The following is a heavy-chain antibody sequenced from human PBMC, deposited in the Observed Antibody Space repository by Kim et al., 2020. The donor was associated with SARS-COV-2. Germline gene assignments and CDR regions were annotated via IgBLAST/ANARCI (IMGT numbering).Heavy chain of an antibody. CDR3: ANGYSYGSQSYYFDY. D-gene: IGHD5-18*01. Sequence: QKFQGRVPITADDSTSTAYMELSSLRSEDTAVYYCANGYSYGSQSYYFDYWGQGTLVTVSS. J-gene: IGHJ4*02. V-gene: IGHV1-69*01.